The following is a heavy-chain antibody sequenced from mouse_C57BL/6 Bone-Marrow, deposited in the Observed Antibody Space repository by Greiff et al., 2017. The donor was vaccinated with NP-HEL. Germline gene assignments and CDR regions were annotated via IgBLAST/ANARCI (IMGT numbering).Heavy chain of an antibody. D-gene: IGHD1-1*01. Sequence: QVHVKQPGTELVKPGASVKLSCKASGYTFTSYWMHWVKQRPGQGLEWIGNINPSNGGTNYNEKFKSKATLTVDKSSSTAYMQLSSLTSEDSAVYYCAREGTVRDFDYWGQGTTLTVSS. CDR1: GYTFTSYW. V-gene: IGHV1-53*01. J-gene: IGHJ2*01. CDR2: INPSNGGT. CDR3: AREGTVRDFDY.